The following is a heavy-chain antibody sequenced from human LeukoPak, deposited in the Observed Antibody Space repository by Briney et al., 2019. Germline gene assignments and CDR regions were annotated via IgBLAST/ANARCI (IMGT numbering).Heavy chain of an antibody. CDR1: GFTFSTHW. Sequence: PGGSLRLSCTASGFTFSTHWMTWVRQPPGKGLEWVANIKEDGSVKYYVDSVKGQFTISRDNTKNALYLQMNSLRADDTAVYFCARDSTWQLDYWGQGTLITVSS. CDR2: IKEDGSVK. J-gene: IGHJ4*02. V-gene: IGHV3-7*03. D-gene: IGHD5-12*01. CDR3: ARDSTWQLDY.